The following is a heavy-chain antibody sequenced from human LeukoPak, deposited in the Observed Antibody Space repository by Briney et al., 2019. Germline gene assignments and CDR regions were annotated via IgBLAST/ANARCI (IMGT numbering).Heavy chain of an antibody. CDR2: IDSGGST. J-gene: IGHJ3*02. CDR3: ARGPYYDSSGYEAYDAFDI. V-gene: IGHV3-53*01. Sequence: PGGSLRLSCAASGFTVSSNDMSWFRQVPGKGLNWDSVIDSGGSTYYADSVKGRFTISRDKSKNTLYLQMNSLRAEDTAVYYCARGPYYDSSGYEAYDAFDIWGQGTMVTVSS. D-gene: IGHD3-22*01. CDR1: GFTVSSND.